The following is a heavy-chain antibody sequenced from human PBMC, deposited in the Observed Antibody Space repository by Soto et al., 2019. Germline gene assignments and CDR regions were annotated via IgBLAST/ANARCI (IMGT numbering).Heavy chain of an antibody. J-gene: IGHJ6*04. D-gene: IGHD3-3*01. CDR2: INPSGGIT. CDR3: AREVAGYADGHDSYGMDV. Sequence: GASVKVSCKASGYTFTSYYMHWVRQAPGQGLEWMGIINPSGGITSYAQKFQGRVTMTRDTSTSTVYMELSSLRSEDTAVYYCAREVAGYADGHDSYGMDVWGKGTTVTVSS. CDR1: GYTFTSYY. V-gene: IGHV1-46*01.